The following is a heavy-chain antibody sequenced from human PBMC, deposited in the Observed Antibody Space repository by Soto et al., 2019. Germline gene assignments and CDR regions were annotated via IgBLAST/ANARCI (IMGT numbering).Heavy chain of an antibody. Sequence: QVQLQQWGAGLLKPAETLFLTCAVFGGSFSTYYWSWIRQPPGRGLEWIGEINQSGSTNYNPSLKSRVSISVDTSKKHFSLNLSSVTAADTAVYYCAGRDYYYGVDVWGQGTTVTVSS. V-gene: IGHV4-34*01. J-gene: IGHJ6*02. CDR3: AGRDYYYGVDV. CDR2: INQSGST. CDR1: GGSFSTYY.